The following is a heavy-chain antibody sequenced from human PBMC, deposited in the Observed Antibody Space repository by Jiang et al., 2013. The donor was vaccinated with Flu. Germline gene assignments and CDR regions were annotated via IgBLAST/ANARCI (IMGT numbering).Heavy chain of an antibody. CDR2: IYYSGST. J-gene: IGHJ4*02. CDR1: GGSISSRSYY. CDR3: ARLGGNSGTVDY. V-gene: IGHV4-39*01. Sequence: SLTCTVSGGSISSRSYYWGWIRQPPGKGLEWIGTIYYSGSTYYNPSLKSRVTMSVDTSKNQFSLKLSSVTAADTAVYYCARLGGNSGTVDYWGQGTLVTVSS. D-gene: IGHD4-23*01.